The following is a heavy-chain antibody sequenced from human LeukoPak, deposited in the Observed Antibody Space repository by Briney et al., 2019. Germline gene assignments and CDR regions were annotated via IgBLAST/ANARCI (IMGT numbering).Heavy chain of an antibody. V-gene: IGHV3-23*01. D-gene: IGHD4-17*01. Sequence: GGSLRLSCAASGFSFSSKAMSWVRQAPGKGLEWVSAIINSGGSTYYADSVKGRFTISRDNSKNTLYLQMNSLRVEDTALYYCAKDIYGDYGGLDYWGQGTLVTVSS. CDR1: GFSFSSKA. J-gene: IGHJ4*02. CDR2: IINSGGST. CDR3: AKDIYGDYGGLDY.